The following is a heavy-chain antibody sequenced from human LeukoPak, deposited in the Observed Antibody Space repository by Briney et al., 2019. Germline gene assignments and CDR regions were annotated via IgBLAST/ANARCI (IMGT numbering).Heavy chain of an antibody. CDR1: GYTFTSYG. CDR3: AWDTMVDDIT. CDR2: ISAYNGNT. Sequence: LGASVKVSCKASGYTFTSYGISWVRQAPGQGLEWMGWISAYNGNTNYAQKLQGRLTITTDKATSTAYMELTSLRYDDAAIYYCAWDTMVDDITWGQGTLITVSS. V-gene: IGHV1-18*01. D-gene: IGHD4/OR15-4a*01. J-gene: IGHJ4*02.